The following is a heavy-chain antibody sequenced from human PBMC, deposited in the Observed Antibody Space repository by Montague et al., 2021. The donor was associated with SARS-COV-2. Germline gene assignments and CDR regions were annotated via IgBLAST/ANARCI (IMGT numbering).Heavy chain of an antibody. Sequence: SETLSLTCSVSGGSFSGYYWSWIRQPPGKGLEWIGEINHSGSTNYNPSLKSRVTISVDTSKNQFSLKLSSVTAADTAVYYCARGSWHIVVVTAIRDGYYGMDVWGQGTTVTVSS. CDR1: GGSFSGYY. CDR3: ARGSWHIVVVTAIRDGYYGMDV. V-gene: IGHV4-34*01. CDR2: INHSGST. J-gene: IGHJ6*02. D-gene: IGHD2-21*02.